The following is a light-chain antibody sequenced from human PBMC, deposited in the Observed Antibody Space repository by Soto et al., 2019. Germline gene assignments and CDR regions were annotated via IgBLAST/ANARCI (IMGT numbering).Light chain of an antibody. Sequence: ALRMTQSPSSLSASTGDRVTITCRASQGISNYLAWYQQKPGKAPKLLIYAASTLQSGVPSRFSGSGFGTDFTLTIISLQSEDFATFYCQQYYSYPRTFGQGTKVEIK. J-gene: IGKJ1*01. CDR2: AAS. CDR3: QQYYSYPRT. V-gene: IGKV1-8*01. CDR1: QGISNY.